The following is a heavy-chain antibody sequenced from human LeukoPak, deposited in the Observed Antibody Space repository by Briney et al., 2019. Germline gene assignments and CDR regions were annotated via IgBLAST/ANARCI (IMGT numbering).Heavy chain of an antibody. CDR1: GYSFTSYW. CDR2: IDPSDSYI. J-gene: IGHJ4*02. V-gene: IGHV5-10-1*01. D-gene: IGHD6-6*01. CDR3: ARTYSSSADY. Sequence: GASLKISCKGSGYSFTSYWISWVRQMPGKGLEWMGMIDPSDSYINYSPSFQGHVTISADKSISTAYLQWSSLKASDTAMYYCARTYSSSADYWGQGTLVTVSS.